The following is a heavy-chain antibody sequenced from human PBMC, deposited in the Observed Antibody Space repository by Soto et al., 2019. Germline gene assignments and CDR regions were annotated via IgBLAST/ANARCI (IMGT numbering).Heavy chain of an antibody. CDR2: IKTDGSVT. J-gene: IGHJ4*02. Sequence: GGSLRLSCAASGFTFSTYWMYWVRQAPGKGLVWVSRIKTDGSVTTYADSVKGRFTISRDNAKNTLYLQMNTLRAEDTAVYYCARDLGGSHDYWGRGTLVTVSS. CDR3: ARDLGGSHDY. CDR1: GFTFSTYW. V-gene: IGHV3-74*01. D-gene: IGHD3-16*01.